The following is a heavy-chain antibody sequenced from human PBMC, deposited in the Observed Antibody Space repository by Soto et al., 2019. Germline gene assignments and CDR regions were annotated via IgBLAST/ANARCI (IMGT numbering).Heavy chain of an antibody. CDR1: GYSFTSYW. V-gene: IGHV5-10-1*01. CDR3: ARQGGVPKSYYYYGMDV. J-gene: IGHJ6*02. CDR2: IDPSDSYT. D-gene: IGHD1-26*01. Sequence: GESLKISCKGSGYSFTSYWISWVRQMPGKGLEWMGRIDPSDSYTNYSPSFQGHVTISADKSISTAYLQWSSLKASDTAMYYCARQGGVPKSYYYYGMDVWGQGTTVTVSS.